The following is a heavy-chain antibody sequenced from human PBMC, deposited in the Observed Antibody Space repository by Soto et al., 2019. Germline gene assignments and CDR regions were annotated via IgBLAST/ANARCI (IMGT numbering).Heavy chain of an antibody. CDR3: VKDIPIFGEFEA. J-gene: IGHJ5*02. D-gene: IGHD3-10*02. Sequence: DVHLMESGGGLVQPGGSLRLSCATSGFTFNNYAMNWVRLTAEKGLEWVSAISVTGTAAYYADSVKGRFSVSRDNVKNLLYLDMTNLRVEDTAIYYCVKDIPIFGEFEAWGQGALVTVSS. V-gene: IGHV3-23*01. CDR2: ISVTGTAA. CDR1: GFTFNNYA.